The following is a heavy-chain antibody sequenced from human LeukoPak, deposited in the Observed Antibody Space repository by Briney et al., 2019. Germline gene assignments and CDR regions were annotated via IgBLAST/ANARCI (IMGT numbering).Heavy chain of an antibody. D-gene: IGHD3-10*01. CDR2: INAGNGNT. J-gene: IGHJ2*01. CDR1: GYTFTSYA. V-gene: IGHV1-3*01. CDR3: ATSTAYYYGSGSHWYFDL. Sequence: ASVKVSCKASGYTFTSYAMHWVRQAPGQRLEWMGWINAGNGNTKYSQKFQGRVTITRDTSASTAYMELSSLRSEDTAVYYCATSTAYYYGSGSHWYFDLWGRGTLVTVSS.